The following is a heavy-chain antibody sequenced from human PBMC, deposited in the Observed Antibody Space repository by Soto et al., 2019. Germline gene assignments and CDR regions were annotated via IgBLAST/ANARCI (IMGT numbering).Heavy chain of an antibody. D-gene: IGHD6-6*01. V-gene: IGHV1-2*02. CDR3: ERDPPRFFTSSPEGAGL. J-gene: IGHJ4*02. CDR1: GYIFTDSH. CDR2: IKPKTGDT. Sequence: QVQLVQSGTEVKKPGASVKVSCKASGYIFTDSHIHWVRQASGQGLEWLGWIKPKTGDTHYPQKFHGRIIMTRDTSITTAYMELTNLTSDATAVYYCERDPPRFFTSSPEGAGLWGQGTLVTVSS.